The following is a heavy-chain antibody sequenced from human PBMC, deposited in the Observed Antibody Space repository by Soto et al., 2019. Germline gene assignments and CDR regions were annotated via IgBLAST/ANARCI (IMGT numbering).Heavy chain of an antibody. V-gene: IGHV3-30*03. CDR2: ISYDGNRK. J-gene: IGHJ4*02. CDR3: ARKGYGGRWSLDY. Sequence: QVQLVESGGGVVQPGRSLRLSCAASGFTFSSYGMHWARQAPGEGLEWVAVISYDGNRKYYADSVKGRFTISRDFSKNTVDLLMNSLRVEDTAVYFCARKGYGGRWSLDYWGQGILVTVSS. CDR1: GFTFSSYG. D-gene: IGHD2-15*01.